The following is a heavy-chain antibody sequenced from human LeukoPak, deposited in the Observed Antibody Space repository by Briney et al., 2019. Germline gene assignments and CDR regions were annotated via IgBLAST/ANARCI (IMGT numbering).Heavy chain of an antibody. D-gene: IGHD2-21*02. CDR1: GGSINNYY. CDR3: ARGDLRVWFDP. J-gene: IGHJ5*02. Sequence: PSETLSLTCTVSGGSINNYYWNWIRQPPGKGLEWIGFIYSSGTTNYNPSLKSRLSFSIDTSKNQFSLKLTSMTAADTAVYYCARGDLRVWFDPWGQGTLVTVSS. CDR2: IYSSGTT. V-gene: IGHV4-59*12.